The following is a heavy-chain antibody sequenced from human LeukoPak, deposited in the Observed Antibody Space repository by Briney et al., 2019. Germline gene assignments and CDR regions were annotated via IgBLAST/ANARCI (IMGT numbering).Heavy chain of an antibody. Sequence: GASVKVSCKASGGTFSSYAISWVRQAPGQGLEWMGGIIPIFGTANYAQKFQGRVTINVDESTSTAYMELSSLRSEDTAVYYCARGCSSTSCYCWFDPWGQGTLVTVSS. CDR3: ARGCSSTSCYCWFDP. CDR2: IIPIFGTA. D-gene: IGHD2-2*01. CDR1: GGTFSSYA. J-gene: IGHJ5*02. V-gene: IGHV1-69*13.